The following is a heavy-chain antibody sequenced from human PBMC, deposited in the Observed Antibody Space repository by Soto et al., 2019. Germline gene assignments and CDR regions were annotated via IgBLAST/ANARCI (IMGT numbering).Heavy chain of an antibody. J-gene: IGHJ4*02. CDR3: ARGSIEYQLLSFDY. D-gene: IGHD2-2*01. CDR1: GFTVSSNY. Sequence: GGSLRLSCAASGFTVSSNYMSWVRQAPGKGLEWVSVIYSGGSTYYADSVKGRFTISRDNSKNTLYLQMNSLGAEDTAVYYCARGSIEYQLLSFDYWGQGTLVTVSS. V-gene: IGHV3-66*01. CDR2: IYSGGST.